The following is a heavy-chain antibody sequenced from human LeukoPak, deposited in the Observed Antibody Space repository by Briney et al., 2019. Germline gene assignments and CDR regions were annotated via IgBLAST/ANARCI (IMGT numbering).Heavy chain of an antibody. CDR2: IYSDNT. J-gene: IGHJ4*02. CDR3: ARKNGLDY. CDR1: GFTVSSNS. Sequence: GGSLRLSCTVSGFTVSSNSMSWVRQAPGKGLEWVSFIYSDNTHYSDSMKGRFTISRDNSKNTLYLQMNSLRAEDTAVYYCARKNGLDYWGQGTLVTVSS. V-gene: IGHV3-53*01.